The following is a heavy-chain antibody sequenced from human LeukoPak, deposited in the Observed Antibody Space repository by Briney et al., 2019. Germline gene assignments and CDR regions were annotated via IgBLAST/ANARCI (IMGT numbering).Heavy chain of an antibody. CDR1: GFTFSSYT. D-gene: IGHD1-26*01. J-gene: IGHJ6*02. CDR3: ARVMMGATKSNYNYYVMDV. Sequence: PGGSLRLSCAASGFTFSSYTMHWVRQAPGKGLEYVAAIIRHGGSTYYANSVQGRFTISRDNSKNTLYLQMGSLRAEDKAVYYCARVMMGATKSNYNYYVMDVWGQGTTVTVSS. V-gene: IGHV3-64*01. CDR2: IIRHGGST.